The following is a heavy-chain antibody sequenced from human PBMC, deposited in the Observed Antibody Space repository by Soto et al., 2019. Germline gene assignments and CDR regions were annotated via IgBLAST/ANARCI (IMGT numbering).Heavy chain of an antibody. CDR1: GFTFSSYA. J-gene: IGHJ4*02. Sequence: EVQLLESGGGLVQPGGSLRLSCAASGFTFSSYAMSWVRQAPGKGLEWVSAISGSGGSTYYADSVKGRFTISRDNSKNTLDLQMNSLRAEDTAVYYCAKPTSQHLGELSLYDYWGQGTLVTVSS. CDR2: ISGSGGST. D-gene: IGHD3-16*02. V-gene: IGHV3-23*01. CDR3: AKPTSQHLGELSLYDY.